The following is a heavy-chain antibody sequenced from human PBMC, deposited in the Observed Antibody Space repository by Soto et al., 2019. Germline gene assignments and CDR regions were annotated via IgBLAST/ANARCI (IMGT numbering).Heavy chain of an antibody. J-gene: IGHJ3*02. CDR1: GASIKSGGYY. V-gene: IGHV4-31*03. D-gene: IGHD6-13*01. Sequence: QVQLQESGPGLVKPSQTLSLTCSVSGASIKSGGYYWNWIRQHQGKDLEWMGDIYYGGATNYNPSLKSRLIISIATSKNQFSLRLSSVTAADTAVYFCARDSTIAARAFDIWGQGTMVTVSS. CDR2: IYYGGAT. CDR3: ARDSTIAARAFDI.